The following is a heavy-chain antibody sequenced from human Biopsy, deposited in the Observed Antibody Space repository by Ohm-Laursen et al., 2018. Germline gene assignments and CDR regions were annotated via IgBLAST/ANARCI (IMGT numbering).Heavy chain of an antibody. CDR2: VYHSGTN. D-gene: IGHD5-24*01. V-gene: IGHV4-39*01. J-gene: IGHJ4*02. CDR3: ARHDGNGPFALDS. Sequence: GTLSLTCTLSGGSITSRTHYWGWIRQTPGKGLEWIGTVYHSGTNYYSPSLKSRVTISVDTSKNQLSLKVTSVTAADTAAYYCARHDGNGPFALDSWGQGTLVTVSS. CDR1: GGSITSRTHY.